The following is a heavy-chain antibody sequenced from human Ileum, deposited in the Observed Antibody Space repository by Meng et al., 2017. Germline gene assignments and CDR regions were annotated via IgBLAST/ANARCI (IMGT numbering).Heavy chain of an antibody. V-gene: IGHV4-61*01. CDR3: ARGHYDKYFDS. D-gene: IGHD3-22*01. Sequence: VQLQVSRPGLGRPSETLSLTCTIAGGSVNTGSYYWSWIRQPPVKGLEWIGYMYFSGSTKYNASLKSRVSISVDTSKKQFSLNLTSVTAADTAVYYCARGHYDKYFDSWGQGTLVTVSS. CDR1: GGSVNTGSYY. CDR2: MYFSGST. J-gene: IGHJ4*02.